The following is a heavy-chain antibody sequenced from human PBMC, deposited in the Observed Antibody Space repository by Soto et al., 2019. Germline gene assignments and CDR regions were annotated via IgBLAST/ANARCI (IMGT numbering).Heavy chain of an antibody. CDR2: FYYTGSI. D-gene: IGHD3-22*01. V-gene: IGHV4-61*01. CDR3: ARSMFYSDDTNYSPFEY. CDR1: GGSVSSGNYY. J-gene: IGHJ4*02. Sequence: PSETLSLTCTVSGGSVSSGNYYWSWIRQPPGKGLEWIGYFYYTGSINYNPSLKSRVTIFIDASKNQFSLTLYSVTAADTAVYYCARSMFYSDDTNYSPFEYWGQGTLVTVSS.